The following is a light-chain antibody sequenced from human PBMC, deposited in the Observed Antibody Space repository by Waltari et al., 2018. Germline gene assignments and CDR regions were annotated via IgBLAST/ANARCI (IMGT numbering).Light chain of an antibody. CDR3: AAWDDSLREV. CDR2: RNK. CDR1: ISNIGSNY. Sequence: QSVLTQPPSASGTPGQRVTISCSGSISNIGSNYVYWYQQLPGTAPKLLIYRNKPRPSGVPDRFSGSKSGTSASLAISGLRSEDEGDYYCAAWDDSLREVFGTGTKVTVL. V-gene: IGLV1-47*01. J-gene: IGLJ1*01.